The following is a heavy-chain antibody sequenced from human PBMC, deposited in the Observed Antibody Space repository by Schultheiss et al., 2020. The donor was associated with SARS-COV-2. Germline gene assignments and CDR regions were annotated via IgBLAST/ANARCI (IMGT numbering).Heavy chain of an antibody. J-gene: IGHJ4*02. CDR2: MSPDGSDT. Sequence: GGSLRLSCAASGFTFSNSWMHWVRQPPGKGLMWVSRMSPDGSDTNYADSVKGRFTISRDNAKNSLYLQMNSLRAEDTAVYYCARRRYFDYWGQGTLVTVSS. CDR1: GFTFSNSW. CDR3: ARRRYFDY. V-gene: IGHV3-74*01.